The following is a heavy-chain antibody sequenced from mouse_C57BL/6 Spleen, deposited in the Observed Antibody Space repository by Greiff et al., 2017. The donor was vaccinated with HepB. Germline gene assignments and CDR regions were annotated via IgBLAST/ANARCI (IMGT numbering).Heavy chain of an antibody. V-gene: IGHV1-75*01. J-gene: IGHJ1*03. D-gene: IGHD1-1*01. Sequence: VQLQQSGPELVKPGASVKISCKASGYTFTDYYINWVKQRPGQGLEWIGWIFPGSGSTYYNEKFKGKATLTVDKSSSTAYMLLSSLTSEDSAVYFCARSDYYGSRYWYFDVWGTGTTVTVSS. CDR3: ARSDYYGSRYWYFDV. CDR2: IFPGSGST. CDR1: GYTFTDYY.